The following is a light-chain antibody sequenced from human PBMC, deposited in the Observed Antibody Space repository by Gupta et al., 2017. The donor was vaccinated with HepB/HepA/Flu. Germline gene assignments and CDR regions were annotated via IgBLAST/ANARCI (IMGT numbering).Light chain of an antibody. CDR3: QSYDSSLSGSV. CDR2: GNS. J-gene: IGLJ3*02. Sequence: SVLTQPPPLSRTLRERVTTSCTGTSSNIGAGYDDHWYQQLPGTAPKLLIYGNSNRPSGVPDRFSGSKSGTSASLAITGLQAEDEADYYCQSYDSSLSGSVFGGGTKLTVL. CDR1: SSNIGAGYD. V-gene: IGLV1-40*01.